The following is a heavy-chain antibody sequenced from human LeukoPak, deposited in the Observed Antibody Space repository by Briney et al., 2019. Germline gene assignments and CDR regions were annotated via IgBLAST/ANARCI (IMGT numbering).Heavy chain of an antibody. CDR3: ARAYYGSGSYPFDY. J-gene: IGHJ4*02. CDR1: GDSVSSNSAA. V-gene: IGHV6-1*01. D-gene: IGHD3-10*01. Sequence: RSQTLSLTCAISGDSVSSNSAAWNWIRQSPSRGLEWLGRTYYRSKWYNDYAVSVKSRITINPDTSKNQFSLKVNSVTAADTAVYYCARAYYGSGSYPFDYWGQGTLVTVSS. CDR2: TYYRSKWYN.